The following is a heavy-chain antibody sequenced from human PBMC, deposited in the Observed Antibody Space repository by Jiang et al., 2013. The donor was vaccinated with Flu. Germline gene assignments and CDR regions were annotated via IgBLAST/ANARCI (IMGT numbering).Heavy chain of an antibody. CDR2: ISSSSSYI. D-gene: IGHD3-22*01. CDR3: ARGQTYDSSGYYHYWYFDL. J-gene: IGHJ2*01. V-gene: IGHV3-21*01. CDR1: GFTFSSYS. Sequence: RLSCAASGFTFSSYSMNWVRQAPGKGLEWVSSISSSSSYIYYADSVKGRFTISRDNAKNSLYLQMNSLRAEDTAVYYCARGQTYDSSGYYHYWYFDLWGRGTLVTVSS.